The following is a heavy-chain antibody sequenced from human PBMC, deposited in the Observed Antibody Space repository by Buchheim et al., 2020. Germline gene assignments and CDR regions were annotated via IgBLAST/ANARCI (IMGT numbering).Heavy chain of an antibody. J-gene: IGHJ5*02. CDR1: GGSISSGGYY. V-gene: IGHV4-31*03. Sequence: VQLQESGPGLVKPSQTLSLTCTVSGGSISSGGYYWSWIRQHPGKGLEWIGYIYYSGSTYYNPSLTSRVTISVDTSKNQFSLKLSSVPAADTAVYYCGREWGGDSNDNWFDPWGQGTL. CDR3: GREWGGDSNDNWFDP. D-gene: IGHD4-11*01. CDR2: IYYSGST.